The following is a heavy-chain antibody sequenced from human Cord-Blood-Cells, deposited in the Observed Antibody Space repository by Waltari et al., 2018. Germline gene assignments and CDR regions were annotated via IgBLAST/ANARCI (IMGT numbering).Heavy chain of an antibody. D-gene: IGHD3-3*01. V-gene: IGHV4-4*02. J-gene: IGHJ4*02. CDR3: ARAGMGYDFWSGYYY. CDR2: IYHSGST. CDR1: GGSISSSNW. Sequence: QVQLQESGPGLVKPSGTLSLTCAVPGGSISSSNWWSWVRQPPGKGLEWIGEIYHSGSTNYNPSLKSRVTISVDKSKNQFSLKLSSVTAADTAVYYCARAGMGYDFWSGYYYWGQGTLVTVSS.